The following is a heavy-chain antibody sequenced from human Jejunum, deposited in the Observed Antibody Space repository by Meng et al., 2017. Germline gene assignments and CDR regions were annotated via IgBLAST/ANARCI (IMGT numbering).Heavy chain of an antibody. V-gene: IGHV3-7*01. CDR1: GFTFNIHS. Sequence: EVQVVESGGDLVQPGGSLRLSCAASGFTFNIHSMSWVRQAPGKGLEWVASINQGGSEKYYVDSVKGRFTISRDNTKNSLYLQMNSLRAEDTAVYYCVGGWVEPDYWGQGTLVTVSS. CDR2: INQGGSEK. J-gene: IGHJ4*02. D-gene: IGHD6-13*01. CDR3: VGGWVEPDY.